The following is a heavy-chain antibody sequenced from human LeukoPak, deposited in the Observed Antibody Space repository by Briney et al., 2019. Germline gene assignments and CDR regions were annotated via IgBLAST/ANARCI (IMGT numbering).Heavy chain of an antibody. Sequence: PSETLSLTCTVSGVSTTSTIYYWGWIRQPPGKGLEWIGSIYYSGSTYYNPSLNSRVTISVDTSKNQFSLKLSSLTAADTAVYYCAKTYYYDPFDFWGQGTLVTVSS. CDR3: AKTYYYDPFDF. CDR1: GVSTTSTIYY. V-gene: IGHV4-39*01. D-gene: IGHD3-22*01. J-gene: IGHJ4*02. CDR2: IYYSGST.